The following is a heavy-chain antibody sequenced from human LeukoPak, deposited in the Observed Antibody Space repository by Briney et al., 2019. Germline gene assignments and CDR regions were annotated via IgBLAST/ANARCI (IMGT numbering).Heavy chain of an antibody. CDR2: IYNSGST. Sequence: TSQTLSLTCAVSGGSISSGGYSWSWIRQPPGKGLEWIGYIYNSGSTNYNPSLKSRVTISVDTSKNQFSLKLTSVTAADTAVYYCARDRELGYWGQGTLVTVSS. D-gene: IGHD3-10*01. V-gene: IGHV4-61*08. J-gene: IGHJ4*02. CDR3: ARDRELGY. CDR1: GGSISSGGYS.